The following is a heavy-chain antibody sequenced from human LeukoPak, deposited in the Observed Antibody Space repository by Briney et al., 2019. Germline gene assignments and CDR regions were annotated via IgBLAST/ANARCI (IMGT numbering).Heavy chain of an antibody. D-gene: IGHD3-9*01. CDR3: ARARDYYDILTGYSYYYYGMDV. J-gene: IGHJ6*04. CDR1: GYTFTSYG. Sequence: ASVKVSCKASGYTFTSYGISWVRQAPGQGLEWMGWISAYNGNTNYAQKLQGRVTMTTDTSTSTAYMELRSLRSDDTAVYYCARARDYYDILTGYSYYYYGMDVWGKGTTVTVSS. CDR2: ISAYNGNT. V-gene: IGHV1-18*04.